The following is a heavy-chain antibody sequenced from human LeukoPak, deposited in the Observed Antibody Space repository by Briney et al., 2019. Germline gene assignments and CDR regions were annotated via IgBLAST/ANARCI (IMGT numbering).Heavy chain of an antibody. CDR1: VGTFSSYA. V-gene: IGHV1-69*04. CDR3: ARAYEGFDY. Sequence: SVKVSCKASVGTFSSYAIRWVRQAPGQGLEWMGRSIPILGIANYAQKFQGRVTITAEKSTSTAYMELSSLRSEDTAVYYCARAYEGFDYWGQRTLVTVSS. D-gene: IGHD5-12*01. J-gene: IGHJ4*02. CDR2: SIPILGIA.